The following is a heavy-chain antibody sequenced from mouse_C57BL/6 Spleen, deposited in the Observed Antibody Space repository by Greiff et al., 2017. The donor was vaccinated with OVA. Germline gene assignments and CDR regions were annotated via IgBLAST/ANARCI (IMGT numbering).Heavy chain of an antibody. V-gene: IGHV1-64*01. Sequence: QVQLKQSGAELVKPGASVKLSCKASGYTFTSYWMHWVKQRPGQGLEWIGMIHPNSGSTNYNEKFKSKATLTVDKSSSTAYMQLSSLTSEDSAVYYCARSGDGYWLAYWGQGTLVTVSA. CDR2: IHPNSGST. CDR1: GYTFTSYW. D-gene: IGHD2-3*01. J-gene: IGHJ3*01. CDR3: ARSGDGYWLAY.